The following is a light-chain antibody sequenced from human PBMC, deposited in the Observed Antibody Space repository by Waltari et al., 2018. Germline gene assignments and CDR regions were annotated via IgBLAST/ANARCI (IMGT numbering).Light chain of an antibody. CDR3: SSYVANNNPV. J-gene: IGLJ2*01. V-gene: IGLV2-8*01. CDR2: EVS. CDR1: SSAVGGYNF. Sequence: QSALTQPPPAPGSPGQSVTIPCTGTSSAVGGYNFVPWYQHHPGKAPRLIIYEVSERPSGVPDRFSGSKSGNAASLTVSGLQAEDEADYYCSSYVANNNPVFGGGTKLTVL.